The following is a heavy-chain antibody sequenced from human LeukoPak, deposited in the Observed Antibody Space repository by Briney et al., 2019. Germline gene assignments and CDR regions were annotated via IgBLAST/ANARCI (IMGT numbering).Heavy chain of an antibody. CDR3: ARHLSGSAMMHYFDY. Sequence: SETLSLTCNVSGASISSGRNYWGWIRQSPGKGLEWIASIYYSGSSSYNPPLQSRVSISVDTSKNHISLKLFSLTAADTALYYCARHLSGSAMMHYFDYWGQGNLVTVSS. CDR1: GASISSGRNY. D-gene: IGHD5-18*01. J-gene: IGHJ4*02. V-gene: IGHV4-39*01. CDR2: IYYSGSS.